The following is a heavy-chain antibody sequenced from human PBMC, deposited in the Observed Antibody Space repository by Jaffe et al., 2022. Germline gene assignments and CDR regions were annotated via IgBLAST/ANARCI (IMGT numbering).Heavy chain of an antibody. Sequence: EVQLVETGGGLIQPGGSLRLSCAASGFTVSSNYMSWVRQAPGKGLEWVSVIYSGGSTYYADSVKGRFTISRDNSKNTLYLQMNSLRAEDTAVYYCARASPVPEYTTVTTLYYFDYWGQGTLVTVSS. J-gene: IGHJ4*02. CDR2: IYSGGST. D-gene: IGHD4-17*01. CDR3: ARASPVPEYTTVTTLYYFDY. CDR1: GFTVSSNY. V-gene: IGHV3-53*02.